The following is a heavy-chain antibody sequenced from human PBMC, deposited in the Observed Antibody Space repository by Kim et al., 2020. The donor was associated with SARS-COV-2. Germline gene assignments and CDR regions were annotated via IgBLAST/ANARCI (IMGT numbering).Heavy chain of an antibody. J-gene: IGHJ6*02. CDR1: GGSISSSSYY. V-gene: IGHV4-39*01. D-gene: IGHD5-12*01. Sequence: SETLSLTCTVSGGSISSSSYYWGWIRQPPGKGLEWIGSIYYSGSTYYNPSLKSRVTISVDTSKNQFSLKLSSVTAADTSVYYCARHLPHKTVYSGYEPVYYGMDVWGQGTTVTVPS. CDR2: IYYSGST. CDR3: ARHLPHKTVYSGYEPVYYGMDV.